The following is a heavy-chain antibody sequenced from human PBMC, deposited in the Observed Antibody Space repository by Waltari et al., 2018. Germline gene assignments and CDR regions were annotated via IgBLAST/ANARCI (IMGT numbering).Heavy chain of an antibody. Sequence: QVRMQESGPGLVKPSQTLSLTCSVSGDSISSVSYYWVWIRQPAGMGLEYIGYIYGSGNTNYNPSLKSRVTISVDTSKNQFSLKLSSVTAADTAVYYCAREIAVAEIDYWGQGTLVTVSS. J-gene: IGHJ4*02. CDR1: GDSISSVSYY. D-gene: IGHD6-19*01. CDR2: IYGSGNT. CDR3: AREIAVAEIDY. V-gene: IGHV4-61*09.